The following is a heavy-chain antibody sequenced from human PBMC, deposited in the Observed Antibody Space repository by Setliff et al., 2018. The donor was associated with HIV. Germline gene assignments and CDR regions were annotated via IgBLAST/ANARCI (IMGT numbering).Heavy chain of an antibody. CDR1: GYSMSGGYN. J-gene: IGHJ4*02. CDR3: ARQARGIMVDY. CDR2: IYHVGTT. V-gene: IGHV4-38-2*02. Sequence: PSETLSLTCTVSGYSMSGGYNWGWIRQSPEKGLEWIGNIYHVGTTYYNPSLKSRVTLSVDPSKSQFSLKLTSVTAADTAVYYCARQARGIMVDYWGQGTLVTVSS. D-gene: IGHD1-20*01.